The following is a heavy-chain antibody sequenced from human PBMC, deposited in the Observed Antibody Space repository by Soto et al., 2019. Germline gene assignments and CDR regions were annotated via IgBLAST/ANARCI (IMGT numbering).Heavy chain of an antibody. Sequence: SETLSLTCAVYGGSFSDYYWSWIRQPPGKGLEWIGEINHSGSTNYNPSLKSRVTISVDTSKNQFSLKLSSVTTADTAVYYCERRAVAANGEGGMDVWGQETTVTVSS. CDR1: GGSFSDYY. J-gene: IGHJ6*02. CDR3: ERRAVAANGEGGMDV. D-gene: IGHD6-19*01. V-gene: IGHV4-34*01. CDR2: INHSGST.